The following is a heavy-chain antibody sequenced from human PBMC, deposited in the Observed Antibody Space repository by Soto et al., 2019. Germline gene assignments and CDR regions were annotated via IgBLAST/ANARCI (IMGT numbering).Heavy chain of an antibody. Sequence: QVKLQESGPGLVKHSQTLSHTCTVSGGSISSGGYYWSWIRQHPGKGLEWIGYIYYSGSTYYNPSLKSRVTISVDTSKNQFSLKLSSLTAADTAVYYCARVMAVPGGISWFDPWGQGTLVTVSS. V-gene: IGHV4-31*03. J-gene: IGHJ5*02. D-gene: IGHD3-16*01. CDR3: ARVMAVPGGISWFDP. CDR2: IYYSGST. CDR1: GGSISSGGYY.